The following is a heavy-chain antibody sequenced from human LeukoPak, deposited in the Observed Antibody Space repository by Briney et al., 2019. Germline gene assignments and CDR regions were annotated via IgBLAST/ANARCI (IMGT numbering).Heavy chain of an antibody. D-gene: IGHD2-2*01. Sequence: GGSLRLSCAASGFTFSSYGMHWVRQAPGKGLEWVAVISYDGSNKYYADSVKGRFTISRDNSKNTLYLQMNSLSAEDTAVYYCAKPGGPDIVVVPAVYYFDYWGQGTLVTVSS. CDR1: GFTFSSYG. J-gene: IGHJ4*02. V-gene: IGHV3-30*18. CDR3: AKPGGPDIVVVPAVYYFDY. CDR2: ISYDGSNK.